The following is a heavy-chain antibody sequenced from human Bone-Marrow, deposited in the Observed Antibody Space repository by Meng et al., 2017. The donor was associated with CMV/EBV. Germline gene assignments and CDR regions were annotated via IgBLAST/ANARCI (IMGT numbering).Heavy chain of an antibody. V-gene: IGHV1-18*01. J-gene: IGHJ4*02. D-gene: IGHD3-10*01. CDR2: SSAYNGNT. Sequence: CKAAGYTFTSYGISWVRQAPGQGLEWMGWSSAYNGNTNYAQKLQGRVTMTTDTSTSTAYMELRSLRSDDTAVYYCARDKSGSVPFDYWGQGTLVTVSS. CDR1: GYTFTSYG. CDR3: ARDKSGSVPFDY.